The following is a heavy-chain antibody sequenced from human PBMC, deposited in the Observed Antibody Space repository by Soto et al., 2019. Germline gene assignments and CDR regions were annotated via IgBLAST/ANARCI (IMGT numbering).Heavy chain of an antibody. CDR3: TRRPMWWPKLIKEYGMDV. V-gene: IGHV1-2*02. D-gene: IGHD2-21*01. Sequence: ASVKVSCKASGYPFTGYYMHWVRQAPGRRPEWMGWVNPNNGDTHYVQKFQGRVTMTADTSISTGYMELARLPSEVTALYYCTRRPMWWPKLIKEYGMDVWGQGTTVTVSS. CDR2: VNPNNGDT. J-gene: IGHJ6*02. CDR1: GYPFTGYY.